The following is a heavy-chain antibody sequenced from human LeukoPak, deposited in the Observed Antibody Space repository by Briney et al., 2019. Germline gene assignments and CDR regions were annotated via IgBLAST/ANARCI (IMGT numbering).Heavy chain of an antibody. CDR2: LNNSTDHI. CDR1: GFTFSSYT. V-gene: IGHV3-21*04. Sequence: GGSLRLSCAASGFTFSSYTMNWVRQAPRKGMKRVSTLNNSTDHIIHADTVKGPSTIHSDHAKNSLSLQMNSLRAEDTAVYYCWRAVIRGGQGTLVTVSS. CDR3: WRAVIR. J-gene: IGHJ4*02.